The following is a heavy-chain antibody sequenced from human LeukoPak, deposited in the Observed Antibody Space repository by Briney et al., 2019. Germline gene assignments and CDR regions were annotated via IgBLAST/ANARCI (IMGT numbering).Heavy chain of an antibody. CDR1: GGSMYSNY. CDR3: ARMRPYDSTGYSPGHYMDV. V-gene: IGHV4-4*07. J-gene: IGHJ6*03. CDR2: FYVGVGP. D-gene: IGHD3-22*01. Sequence: SETLSLTCSVSGGSMYSNYWSWIRQTAGKGLEWIGRFYVGVGPNYNPSFKSRVTVSVDTSKNQLVLKLSAVTAADTAVYYCARMRPYDSTGYSPGHYMDVWGKGTTVTVYS.